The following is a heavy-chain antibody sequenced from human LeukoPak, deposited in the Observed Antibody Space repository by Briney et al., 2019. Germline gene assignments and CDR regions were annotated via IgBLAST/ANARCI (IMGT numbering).Heavy chain of an antibody. J-gene: IGHJ4*02. CDR2: IYTSGRT. V-gene: IGHV4-61*02. D-gene: IGHD6-19*01. CDR1: GGSISSGSYY. Sequence: SSETLSLTCTVSGGSISSGSYYWSWIRQPAGKGLEWIGRIYTSGRTNYNPSLKSRVSLSVDTSKNQFSLKLSSVTAADTAVYYCANSPIIAVADYFGSWGQGRLVTVSS. CDR3: ANSPIIAVADYFGS.